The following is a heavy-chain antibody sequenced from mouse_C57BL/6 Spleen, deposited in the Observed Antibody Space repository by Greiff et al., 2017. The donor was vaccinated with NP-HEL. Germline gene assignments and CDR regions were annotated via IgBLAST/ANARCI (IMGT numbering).Heavy chain of an antibody. CDR3: AKEGANGPFDY. J-gene: IGHJ2*01. V-gene: IGHV1-54*01. CDR1: GYAFTNYL. CDR2: INPGSGGT. Sequence: QVQLQQSGAELVRPGTSVKVSCKASGYAFTNYLIAWVKQRPGQGLEWIGVINPGSGGTNYNEKFKGKATLTVDKSSSTAYMELRSLTSEDSAVYYCAKEGANGPFDYWCQGTTLTVSS.